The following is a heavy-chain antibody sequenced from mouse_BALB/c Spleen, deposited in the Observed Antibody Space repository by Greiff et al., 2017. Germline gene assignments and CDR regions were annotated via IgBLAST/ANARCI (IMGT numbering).Heavy chain of an antibody. CDR2: ISSGGST. CDR3: ARRGLYDYGDAMDY. D-gene: IGHD2-4*01. CDR1: GFTFSSYA. Sequence: EVKVVESGGGLVKPGGSLKLSCAASGFTFSSYAMSWVRQTPEKRLEWVASISSGGSTYYPDSVKGRFTISRDNARNILYLQMSSLRSEDTAMYYCARRGLYDYGDAMDYWGQGTSVTVSS. V-gene: IGHV5-6-5*01. J-gene: IGHJ4*01.